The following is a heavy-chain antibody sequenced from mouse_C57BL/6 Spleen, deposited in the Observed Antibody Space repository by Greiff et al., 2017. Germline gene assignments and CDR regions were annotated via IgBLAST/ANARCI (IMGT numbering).Heavy chain of an antibody. J-gene: IGHJ4*01. CDR2: ISSGSSTI. D-gene: IGHD1-1*01. CDR3: ARPYGSSWDAMDY. V-gene: IGHV5-17*01. Sequence: EVKLVESGGGLVKPGGSLKLSCAASGFTFSDYGMHWVRQAPEKGLEWVAYISSGSSTIYYADTVKGRFTISRDNAKNTLFLQMTSLRSEDTAMYYCARPYGSSWDAMDYWGQGTSVTVSS. CDR1: GFTFSDYG.